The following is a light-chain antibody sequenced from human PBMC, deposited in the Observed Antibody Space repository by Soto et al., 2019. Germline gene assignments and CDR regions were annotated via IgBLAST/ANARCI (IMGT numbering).Light chain of an antibody. V-gene: IGKV1-27*01. J-gene: IGKJ1*01. CDR1: QGIIDY. CDR2: AAS. CDR3: QKYNPAPQT. Sequence: DIQMTQSPSSLSASVGDRVTITCRASQGIIDYVAWFQQKPGKAPKLLIYAASTPQSGVPSRFSGSGSGTDFTPTIRRLQPEDVATYYCQKYNPAPQTFGQGTKVEIK.